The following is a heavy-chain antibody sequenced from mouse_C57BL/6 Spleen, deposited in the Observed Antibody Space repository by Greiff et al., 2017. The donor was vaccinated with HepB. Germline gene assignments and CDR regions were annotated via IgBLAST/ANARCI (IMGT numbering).Heavy chain of an antibody. CDR3: GDYGSSYAY. J-gene: IGHJ3*01. CDR2: IDPEDGDT. CDR1: GFNIKDYY. V-gene: IGHV14-1*01. Sequence: EVQLQQSGAELVRPGASVKLSCTASGFNIKDYYMHWVKQRPEQGLEWIGRIDPEDGDTEYAPKFQGKATMTADTSSNTAYLQLSSLTSEDTAVYYCGDYGSSYAYWGQGTLVTVSA. D-gene: IGHD1-1*01.